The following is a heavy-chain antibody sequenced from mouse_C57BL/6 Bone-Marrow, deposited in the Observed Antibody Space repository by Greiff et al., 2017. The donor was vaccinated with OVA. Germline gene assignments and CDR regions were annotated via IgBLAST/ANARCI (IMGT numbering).Heavy chain of an antibody. CDR3: TTDLITTVVATRFAY. D-gene: IGHD1-1*01. CDR2: IDPENGDT. Sequence: EVKLQESGAELVRPGASVKLSCTASGFNIKDDYMHWVKQRPEQGLEWIGWIDPENGDTEYASKFQGKATITADTSSNTAYLQLSSLTSEDTAVYYGTTDLITTVVATRFAYWGQGTLVTVSA. J-gene: IGHJ3*01. CDR1: GFNIKDDY. V-gene: IGHV14-4*01.